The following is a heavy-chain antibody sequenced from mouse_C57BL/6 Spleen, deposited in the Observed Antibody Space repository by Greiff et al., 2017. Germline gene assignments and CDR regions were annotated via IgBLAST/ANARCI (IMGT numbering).Heavy chain of an antibody. Sequence: QVQLQQSGAELMKPGASVKLSCKATGYTFTGYWIEWVKQRPGHGLEWIGEILPGSGSTNYNEKFKGKATFTADTSSNTAYMQLRSLTTEDSAIYYCASLDSSGYVTWFAYWGQGTLVTVSA. CDR1: GYTFTGYW. CDR3: ASLDSSGYVTWFAY. D-gene: IGHD3-2*02. CDR2: ILPGSGST. V-gene: IGHV1-9*01. J-gene: IGHJ3*01.